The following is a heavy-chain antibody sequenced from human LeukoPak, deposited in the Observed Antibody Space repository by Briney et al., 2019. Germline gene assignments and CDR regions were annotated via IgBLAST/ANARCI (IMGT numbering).Heavy chain of an antibody. V-gene: IGHV1-18*01. Sequence: ASVTVSCKASGYNFGYYDISWVRQPPAPGLEWMGWISTYNGHANYVQKFQDRVTMTIDTSTSTAYMELRSLRSDDTAVYYCARDRITAAGNHDFDYWGQGALVTVSS. J-gene: IGHJ4*02. CDR2: ISTYNGHA. CDR1: GYNFGYYD. CDR3: ARDRITAAGNHDFDY. D-gene: IGHD6-13*01.